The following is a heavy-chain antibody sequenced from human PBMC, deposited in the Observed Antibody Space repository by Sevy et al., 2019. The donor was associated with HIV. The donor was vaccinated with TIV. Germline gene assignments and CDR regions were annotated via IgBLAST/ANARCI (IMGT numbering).Heavy chain of an antibody. Sequence: GGSLRLSCAVSGFTFSSYSMNWVRQAPGKGLEWVSFISTSGTYKYYADSVKGRFTISRDNAKNSLFLQMNSLRADDTAVYYCASDLNDYDVFMYSFDYWGQGTLVTVSS. CDR1: GFTFSSYS. D-gene: IGHD4-17*01. J-gene: IGHJ4*02. V-gene: IGHV3-21*01. CDR2: ISTSGTYK. CDR3: ASDLNDYDVFMYSFDY.